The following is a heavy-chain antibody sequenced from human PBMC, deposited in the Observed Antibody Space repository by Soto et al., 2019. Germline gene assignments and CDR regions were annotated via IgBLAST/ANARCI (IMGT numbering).Heavy chain of an antibody. CDR2: ISGSGGST. Sequence: PGGSLRLSCAASGFTFSSYAMSWVRQAPGKGLEWVSSISGSGGSTYYADSVKGRFTISRDNSKNTLYLQMNSLRAEDTAVYYCAKGPRTDSSGWLNWFDPWGQGTLVTVSS. V-gene: IGHV3-23*01. CDR1: GFTFSSYA. CDR3: AKGPRTDSSGWLNWFDP. J-gene: IGHJ5*02. D-gene: IGHD6-19*01.